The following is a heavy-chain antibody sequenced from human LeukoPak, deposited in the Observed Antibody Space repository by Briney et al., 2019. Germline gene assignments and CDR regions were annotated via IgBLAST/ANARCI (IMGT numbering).Heavy chain of an antibody. CDR3: GRDALVGYFSYYYMDV. Sequence: PSETLSLTCTVSGGSISHYWTWIRQSPGKGLEGIGDISNSGSTSYNPSLKSRVTISIDTSKNQFSLKLSSVTAADTAVYYCGRDALVGYFSYYYMDVWGKGTTVTVSS. D-gene: IGHD2-15*01. CDR1: GGSISHY. CDR2: ISNSGST. J-gene: IGHJ6*03. V-gene: IGHV4-59*11.